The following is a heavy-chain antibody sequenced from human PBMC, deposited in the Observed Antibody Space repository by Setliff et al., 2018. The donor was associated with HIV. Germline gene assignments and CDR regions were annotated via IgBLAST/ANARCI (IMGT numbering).Heavy chain of an antibody. J-gene: IGHJ5*02. D-gene: IGHD3-16*01. Sequence: WVRQLPGKGLEWMGIVYPRDSDKRYSPSLKSRLTISKDPSKNQVVLTMTNMDPVDTATYYCIHASMITVPAWGQGTLVTVSS. V-gene: IGHV2-5*01. CDR3: IHASMITVPA. CDR2: VYPRDSDK.